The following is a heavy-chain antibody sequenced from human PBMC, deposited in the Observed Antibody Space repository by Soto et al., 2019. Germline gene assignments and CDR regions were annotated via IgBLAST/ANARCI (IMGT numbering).Heavy chain of an antibody. J-gene: IGHJ4*02. D-gene: IGHD2-21*01. CDR2: INPDNGNT. Sequence: GASVKVSCKASGYTFTRSGISWVRQAPGQGLEWLGWINPDNGNTNYAQKLQGRVTMTTDTSTSTAYMELRSLRSDDTAVYYCARVEITPGEGYFDYWGQGTLVTVSS. CDR3: ARVEITPGEGYFDY. V-gene: IGHV1-18*01. CDR1: GYTFTRSG.